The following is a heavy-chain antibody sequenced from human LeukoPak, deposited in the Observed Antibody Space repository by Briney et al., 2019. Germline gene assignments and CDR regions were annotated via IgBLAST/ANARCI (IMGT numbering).Heavy chain of an antibody. V-gene: IGHV3-23*01. CDR1: GFTFSSYA. Sequence: GGSLRLSCAASGFTFSSYAMSWLRQAPGKGLEWVSAIRGRGGSTYYADSVKGRFTISRDNSKNTLYLQMNSLRAEDTAVYYCETYYYDSSGYYYTAPFDYWGQGTLVTVSS. CDR3: ETYYYDSSGYYYTAPFDY. D-gene: IGHD3-22*01. J-gene: IGHJ4*02. CDR2: IRGRGGST.